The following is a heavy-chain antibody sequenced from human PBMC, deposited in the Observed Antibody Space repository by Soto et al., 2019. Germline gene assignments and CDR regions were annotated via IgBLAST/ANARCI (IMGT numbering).Heavy chain of an antibody. V-gene: IGHV3-7*04. J-gene: IGHJ5*02. CDR3: ARDYSSSWFGFDP. D-gene: IGHD6-13*01. Sequence: EVQLVESGGGLVQPGGSLRLSCAASGFTFSSYWMSWVRQAPGKGLEWVANIKQDGSEKYYVDSVKGRFTISRDNAKNSLYLQMNSLRDEDTAVYYCARDYSSSWFGFDPWGQGTLVTVSS. CDR1: GFTFSSYW. CDR2: IKQDGSEK.